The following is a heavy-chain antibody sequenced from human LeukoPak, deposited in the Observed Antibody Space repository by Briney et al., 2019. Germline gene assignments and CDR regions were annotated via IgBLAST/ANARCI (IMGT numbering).Heavy chain of an antibody. Sequence: SETLSLTCTVSGGSISSSSYYWGWIRQPPGKGLEWIGSIYYSGSTYYNPSLKSRVTISVDTSKNQFSLKLSSVTAAGTAVYYCAFQRDRYGSGSYYNKSDYWGQGTLVTVSS. CDR1: GGSISSSSYY. CDR3: AFQRDRYGSGSYYNKSDY. CDR2: IYYSGST. D-gene: IGHD3-10*01. J-gene: IGHJ4*02. V-gene: IGHV4-39*07.